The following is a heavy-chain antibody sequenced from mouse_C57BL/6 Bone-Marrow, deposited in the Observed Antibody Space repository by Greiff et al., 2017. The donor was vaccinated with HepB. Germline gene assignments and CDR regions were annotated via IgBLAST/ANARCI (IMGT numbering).Heavy chain of an antibody. D-gene: IGHD3-2*02. CDR1: GYTFTNYW. J-gene: IGHJ1*03. V-gene: IGHV1-63*01. Sequence: VMLVESGAELVRPGTSVKMSCKASGYTFTNYWIGWAKQRPGHGLEWIGDIYPGGGYTNYNEKFKGKATLTADKSSSTAYMQFSSLTSEDSAIYYCARQLRLYWYFDVWGTGTTVTVSS. CDR2: IYPGGGYT. CDR3: ARQLRLYWYFDV.